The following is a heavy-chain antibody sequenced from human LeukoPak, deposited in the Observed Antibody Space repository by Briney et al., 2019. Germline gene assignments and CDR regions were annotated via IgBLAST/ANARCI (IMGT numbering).Heavy chain of an antibody. CDR3: ARDYYGSGSPQTGAFDI. CDR2: ISSSGSTI. D-gene: IGHD3-10*01. J-gene: IGHJ3*02. Sequence: PGGSLRLSCAVSGFTLSSYEMNWVRQAPGKGLEWVSYISSSGSTIHYADSVKGRFTISRDNAKNSLYLQRNSLRAEDTAVYYCARDYYGSGSPQTGAFDIWGQGTMVTVSS. V-gene: IGHV3-48*03. CDR1: GFTLSSYE.